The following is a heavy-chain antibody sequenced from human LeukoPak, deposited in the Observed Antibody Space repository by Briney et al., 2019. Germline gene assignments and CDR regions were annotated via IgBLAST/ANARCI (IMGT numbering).Heavy chain of an antibody. CDR2: INPNSGGT. D-gene: IGHD6-13*01. J-gene: IGHJ6*03. CDR1: GYTFTGYY. V-gene: IGHV1-2*04. Sequence: ASVKVSCKASGYTFTGYYMHWVRQAPGQGLEWMGWINPNSGGTNYAQKFQGWVTMTRDTSTSTAYMELRSLRSDDTAVYYCARPGIAAAGTPRYYYYYMDVWGKGTTVTVSS. CDR3: ARPGIAAAGTPRYYYYYMDV.